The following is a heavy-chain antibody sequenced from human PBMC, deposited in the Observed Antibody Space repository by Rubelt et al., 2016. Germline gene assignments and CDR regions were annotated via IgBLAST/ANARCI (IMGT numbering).Heavy chain of an antibody. CDR2: IYYSGST. CDR1: GGSISSSSYY. CDR3: ARLRVGTATGFDQ. Sequence: QLQLQESGPGLVKPSETLSLTCTVSGGSISSSSYYWGWIRQPPGKGLEWIGSIYYSGSTYYNPSLKSRVTISVDTSKNQFSLRLTSATVADTAVYFCARLRVGTATGFDQWGQGTLVTVSS. J-gene: IGHJ4*02. V-gene: IGHV4-39*01. D-gene: IGHD2-21*02.